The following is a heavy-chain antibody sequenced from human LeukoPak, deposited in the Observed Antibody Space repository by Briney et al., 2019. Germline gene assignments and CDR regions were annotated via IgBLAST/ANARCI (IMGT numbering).Heavy chain of an antibody. J-gene: IGHJ4*02. D-gene: IGHD2-21*02. CDR3: ARGYCGGDCYFDY. Sequence: GGSLRLSCAASGLTFSSYSMNWVRQAPGKGLEWVSYISSSSSTIYYADSVRGRFTISRDNAKNSLYLQMNSLRAEDTAVYYCARGYCGGDCYFDYWGQGTLVTVSS. CDR1: GLTFSSYS. V-gene: IGHV3-48*01. CDR2: ISSSSSTI.